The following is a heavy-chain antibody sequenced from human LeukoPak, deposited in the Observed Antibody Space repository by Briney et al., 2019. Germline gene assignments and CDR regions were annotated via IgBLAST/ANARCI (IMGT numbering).Heavy chain of an antibody. V-gene: IGHV4-39*07. J-gene: IGHJ4*02. D-gene: IGHD5-18*01. CDR3: ASDLYSYGALDY. CDR1: GVSISSSSYY. CDR2: IYYSGST. Sequence: PSETLSLTCTVSGVSISSSSYYWGWIRQPPGKGLEWIGSIYYSGSTHYNPSLKSRVIISVDTSKNQFSLKLSSVTAADTAVYYCASDLYSYGALDYWGQGTLVTVSS.